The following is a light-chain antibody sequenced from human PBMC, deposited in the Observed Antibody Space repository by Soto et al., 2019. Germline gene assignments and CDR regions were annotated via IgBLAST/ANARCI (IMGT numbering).Light chain of an antibody. CDR3: QQYGSAPWT. CDR2: GAS. V-gene: IGKV3-20*01. CDR1: QSVSSSY. J-gene: IGKJ1*01. Sequence: EMVLTQSPGTLSLSPGERATLSCRASQSVSSSYLAWYQQKPGQAPRLLIHGASSRATGIPDRFSGSGSGTDFTLTISRLEPEDFAVYYCQQYGSAPWTFGQGTKVEIK.